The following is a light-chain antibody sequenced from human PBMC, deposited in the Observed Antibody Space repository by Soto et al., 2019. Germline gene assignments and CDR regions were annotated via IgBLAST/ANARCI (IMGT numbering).Light chain of an antibody. Sequence: EIVLTQSPGTLSLSPGERATLSCRASQSVSSSHLAWYQQKPGQAPRLLIYGASSRATGIPDRFSGSGSGTDFTLTISRLEPEDFAVYYCQQYGNSPVTFGQGTKLEIK. CDR2: GAS. J-gene: IGKJ2*01. CDR3: QQYGNSPVT. CDR1: QSVSSSH. V-gene: IGKV3-20*01.